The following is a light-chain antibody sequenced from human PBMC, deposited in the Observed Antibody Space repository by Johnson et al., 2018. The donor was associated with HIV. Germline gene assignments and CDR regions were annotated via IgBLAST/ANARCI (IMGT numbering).Light chain of an antibody. V-gene: IGLV1-44*01. Sequence: QSVLTQPPSASETPGQRVTISCSGSTSNIGSNTVSWYQQLPGTAPKLLIYRNHQRPSGVPDRISGSKSGTSATLGITGLQPGDEADYYCGTWDISLSAYVFGTGTNVTVL. J-gene: IGLJ1*01. CDR3: GTWDISLSAYV. CDR1: TSNIGSNT. CDR2: RNH.